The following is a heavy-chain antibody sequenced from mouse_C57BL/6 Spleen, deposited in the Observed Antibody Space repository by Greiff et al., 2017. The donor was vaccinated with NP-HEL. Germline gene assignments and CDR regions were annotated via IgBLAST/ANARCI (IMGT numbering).Heavy chain of an antibody. CDR2: VYPGSGSI. D-gene: IGHD2-1*01. CDR1: GYTFTEYT. V-gene: IGHV1-62-2*01. Sequence: QVQLQQSGAELVKPGASVKLSCKASGYTFTEYTIHWVKQRPGQGLEWIGWVYPGSGSIKYNEKFKDKATLTADKSSSTVDMELSRLTSEDSAVYFCARHNGNYYYAMDYWGQGTSVTVSS. J-gene: IGHJ4*01. CDR3: ARHNGNYYYAMDY.